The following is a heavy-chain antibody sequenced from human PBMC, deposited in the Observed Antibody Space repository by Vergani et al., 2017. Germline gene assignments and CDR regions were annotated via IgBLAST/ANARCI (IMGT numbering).Heavy chain of an antibody. V-gene: IGHV1-69*01. J-gene: IGHJ5*02. CDR3: ARGRDPGHGGLKPLGVGNWFDP. CDR2: IIPIFGTA. D-gene: IGHD1-26*01. Sequence: QVQLVQSGAEVKKPGSSVKASCKASGGTFSSYAISWVRQAPGQGLEWMGGIIPIFGTANYAQKFQGRVTITADESTSTAYMELSSLRSEDTAVYYCARGRDPGHGGLKPLGVGNWFDPWGQGTLVTVSS. CDR1: GGTFSSYA.